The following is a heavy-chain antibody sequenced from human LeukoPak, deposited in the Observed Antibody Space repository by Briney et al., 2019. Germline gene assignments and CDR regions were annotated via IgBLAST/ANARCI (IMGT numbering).Heavy chain of an antibody. Sequence: PGGSLRLSCAASGFTFSSYWMHWVRQAPGKGLVWVSRINSDGSSTSYADSGKGRFTISRDNAKNTLYLQMNSLRAEDTAVYYCATAGLYYDFWSGYYPDQYYFDYWGQGTLVTVSS. CDR1: GFTFSSYW. V-gene: IGHV3-74*01. CDR3: ATAGLYYDFWSGYYPDQYYFDY. D-gene: IGHD3-3*01. CDR2: INSDGSST. J-gene: IGHJ4*02.